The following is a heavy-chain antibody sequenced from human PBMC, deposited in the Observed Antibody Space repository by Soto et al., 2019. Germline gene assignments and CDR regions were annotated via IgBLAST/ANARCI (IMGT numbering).Heavy chain of an antibody. V-gene: IGHV1-69*13. Sequence: VASVKVSCKASGGTFSRNTISWVRQAPGQGLEWMGGIIPIFGTANYAQKFQGRVTITADESTSTAYMELSRLRSEDTAVYYCARQFDYDTSGYYYAYWGQGTLVTVSS. CDR2: IIPIFGTA. J-gene: IGHJ4*02. CDR3: ARQFDYDTSGYYYAY. D-gene: IGHD3-22*01. CDR1: GGTFSRNT.